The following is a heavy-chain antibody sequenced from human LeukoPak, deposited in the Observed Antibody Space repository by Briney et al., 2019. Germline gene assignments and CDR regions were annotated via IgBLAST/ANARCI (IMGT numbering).Heavy chain of an antibody. CDR3: ANADLGYCSSTSCPDY. Sequence: GGSLRLSCAASGFTFSSYAMSWVRQAPGKGLEWVSAISGSGGSTYYADSVKGRFTISRDNSKNTLYLQMNSLRAEGTAVYYCANADLGYCSSTSCPDYWGQGTLVTVSS. CDR2: ISGSGGST. V-gene: IGHV3-23*01. CDR1: GFTFSSYA. J-gene: IGHJ4*02. D-gene: IGHD2-2*01.